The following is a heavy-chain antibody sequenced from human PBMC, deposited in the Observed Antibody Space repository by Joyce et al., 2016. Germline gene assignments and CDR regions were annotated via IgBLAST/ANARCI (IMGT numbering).Heavy chain of an antibody. Sequence: EVKLVESGGGLVQPGGSLRLSCRGAGFLFGRYSMSWVRQDPGKGLEWVSFISSSRTTIYYADSVKGRFTISRDDAKNSMSLQMDSLRDEDTAVYYCARDYSSGYFFDYWGQGTLVTVSS. V-gene: IGHV3-48*02. D-gene: IGHD3-22*01. CDR1: GFLFGRYS. J-gene: IGHJ4*02. CDR3: ARDYSSGYFFDY. CDR2: ISSSRTTI.